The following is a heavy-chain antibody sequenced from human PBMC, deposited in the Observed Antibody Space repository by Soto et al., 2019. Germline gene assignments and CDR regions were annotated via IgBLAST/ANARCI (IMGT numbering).Heavy chain of an antibody. CDR1: GYSISSGYY. CDR3: ARDGHYDSSGYWY. J-gene: IGHJ4*02. V-gene: IGHV4-38-2*02. D-gene: IGHD3-22*01. Sequence: SETLSLTCAVSGYSISSGYYWGRIRQPPGKGLEWIGSIYHSGSTYYNPSLKSRVTISVDTSKNQFSLKLSSVTAADTAVYYCARDGHYDSSGYWYWGQGTLVTVSS. CDR2: IYHSGST.